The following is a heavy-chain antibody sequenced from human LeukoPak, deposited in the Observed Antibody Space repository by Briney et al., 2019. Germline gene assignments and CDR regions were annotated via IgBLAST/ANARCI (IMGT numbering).Heavy chain of an antibody. CDR2: IYTSGST. V-gene: IGHV4-61*02. D-gene: IGHD3-3*01. CDR1: GGSISSGSYY. J-gene: IGHJ5*02. CDR3: ARAFDFWSGYPFDP. Sequence: SQTLSLTCTVSGGSISSGSYYWSWIRQPAGKGLEWIGRIYTSGSTNYNHSLKSRFTISVDTSKNQFALKLSSVTAADTAVYYCARAFDFWSGYPFDPWGQGTLVTVSS.